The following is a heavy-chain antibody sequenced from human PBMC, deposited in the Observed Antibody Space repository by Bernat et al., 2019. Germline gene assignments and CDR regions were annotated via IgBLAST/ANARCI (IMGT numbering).Heavy chain of an antibody. J-gene: IGHJ3*02. D-gene: IGHD3-3*01. CDR2: IIPILGIA. CDR3: ARPQEPLYDFGSGYLDAFDI. CDR1: GGTFSSYT. V-gene: IGHV1-69*02. Sequence: QVQLVQSGAEVKKPGSSVKVSCKASGGTFSSYTISWVRQAPGQGLEWMGRIIPILGIANYAQKFRARVTITADKPTSTAYLELSSLRSEDTALYSCARPQEPLYDFGSGYLDAFDIGGQGTMVTVSS.